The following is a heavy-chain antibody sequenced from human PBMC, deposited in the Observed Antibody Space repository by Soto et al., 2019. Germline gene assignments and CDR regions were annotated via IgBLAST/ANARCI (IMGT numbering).Heavy chain of an antibody. V-gene: IGHV3-74*01. CDR3: AREDFGVFSVADFDY. CDR1: GFSFSSKW. Sequence: EVQLVESGGGLVQPGGSLRLSCAASGFSFSSKWMHWVRHAPGKGLVWVSRINTDGSSTSHADFVKGRFTISRDNDKNTLYLQMNSLRTEDTAVYYCAREDFGVFSVADFDYWGQGTLVTVSS. J-gene: IGHJ4*02. CDR2: INTDGSST. D-gene: IGHD3-3*01.